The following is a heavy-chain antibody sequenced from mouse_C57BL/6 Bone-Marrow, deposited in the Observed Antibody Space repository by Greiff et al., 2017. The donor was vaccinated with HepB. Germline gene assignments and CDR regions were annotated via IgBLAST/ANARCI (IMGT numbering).Heavy chain of an antibody. J-gene: IGHJ1*03. D-gene: IGHD1-1*01. CDR1: GYTFTSYW. Sequence: QVQLQQPGAELVKPGASVKLSCKASGYTFTSYWMHWVKQRPGQGLEWIGMIHPNSGSTNYNEKFKSKATLTVDKSSSTAYMQLSSLTSEDSAVYYCARLGTTVVARYFDVWGTGTTVTVSS. CDR3: ARLGTTVVARYFDV. V-gene: IGHV1-64*01. CDR2: IHPNSGST.